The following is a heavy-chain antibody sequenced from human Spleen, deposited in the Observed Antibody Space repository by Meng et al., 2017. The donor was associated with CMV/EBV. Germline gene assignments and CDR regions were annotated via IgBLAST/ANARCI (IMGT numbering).Heavy chain of an antibody. D-gene: IGHD3-10*01. CDR2: INPNSGGT. Sequence: KASGYTFTGYYMHWVRQAPGQGLEWMGWINPNSGGTNYAQKFQGRVTMTRDTSISTAYMELSRLRSDDTAVYYCATLRGFRGAHDYWGQGTLVTVSS. CDR3: ATLRGFRGAHDY. J-gene: IGHJ4*02. V-gene: IGHV1-2*02. CDR1: GYTFTGYY.